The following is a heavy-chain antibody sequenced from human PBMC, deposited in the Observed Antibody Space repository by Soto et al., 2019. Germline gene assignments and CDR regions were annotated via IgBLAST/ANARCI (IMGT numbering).Heavy chain of an antibody. D-gene: IGHD3-22*01. CDR3: AILPYYYDSSGYYSEVYFDY. CDR2: IYHSGRT. J-gene: IGHJ4*02. V-gene: IGHV4-4*02. CDR1: GGSISSSNW. Sequence: PSETLSLTCAVSGGSISSSNWWSWVRQPPGKGLEWCGEIYHSGRTNYNPSLKSRVTISVDKSKNQFSLKLSSVTAADTAVYYCAILPYYYDSSGYYSEVYFDYWGQGTLVTVSS.